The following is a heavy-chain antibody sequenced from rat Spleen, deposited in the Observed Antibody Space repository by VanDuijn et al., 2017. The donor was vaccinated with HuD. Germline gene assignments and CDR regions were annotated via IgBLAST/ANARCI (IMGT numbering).Heavy chain of an antibody. J-gene: IGHJ2*01. D-gene: IGHD1-7*01. CDR2: ISYDGDTT. V-gene: IGHV5-29*01. CDR1: GFTFSDYG. Sequence: EVQLVESGGGLVQPGRSLKLSCAASGFTFSDYGMAWVRQAPTKGLEWVAYISYDGDTTYYPDSVKGRFTISRDDAKSTLYLQMDSLRSEDTATYYCARRHYGYADYFDYWGQGVMVTVSS. CDR3: ARRHYGYADYFDY.